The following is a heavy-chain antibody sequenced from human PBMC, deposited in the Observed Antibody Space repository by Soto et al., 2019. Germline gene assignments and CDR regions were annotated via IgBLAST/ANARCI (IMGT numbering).Heavy chain of an antibody. CDR1: GDSVSSNSAA. V-gene: IGHV6-1*01. J-gene: IGHJ6*02. D-gene: IGHD2-2*01. CDR2: TYYRSKWYN. CDR3: ARDRDVVVPAAKNYYYGMDA. Sequence: PSQTLSLTCAISGDSVSSNSAAWNWIRQSPSRGLEWLGRTYYRSKWYNDYAVSVKSRITINPDTSKNQFSLQLNSVTPEDTAVYYCARDRDVVVPAAKNYYYGMDAWGQGTTVTVSS.